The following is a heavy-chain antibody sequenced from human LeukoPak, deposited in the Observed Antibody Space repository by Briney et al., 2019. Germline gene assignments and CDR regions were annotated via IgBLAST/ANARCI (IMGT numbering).Heavy chain of an antibody. CDR2: IYHSGST. CDR3: ARASGYRNYYYYYYMDV. D-gene: IGHD3-10*01. Sequence: SETLSLTCTVSGGSISSYYWSWIRQPPGKGLEWIGYIYHSGSTYYNPSLKSRVTISVDRSKNQFSLKLSSVTAADTAVYYCARASGYRNYYYYYYMDVWGKGTTVTVSS. J-gene: IGHJ6*03. CDR1: GGSISSYY. V-gene: IGHV4-59*12.